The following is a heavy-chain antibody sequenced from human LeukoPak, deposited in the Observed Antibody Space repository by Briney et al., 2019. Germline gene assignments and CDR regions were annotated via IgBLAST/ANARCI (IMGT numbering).Heavy chain of an antibody. V-gene: IGHV4-59*11. Sequence: SETLSLTCTVSGGSISSHYWSWIRQPPGKGLEWIGYIYYSGNTNYNPSLKSRVTISVDTSKNQFSLKLSSVTAADTAVYYCARVFVVVPAAIQNWFDPWGQGTLVTVSS. CDR1: GGSISSHY. D-gene: IGHD2-2*01. CDR2: IYYSGNT. J-gene: IGHJ5*02. CDR3: ARVFVVVPAAIQNWFDP.